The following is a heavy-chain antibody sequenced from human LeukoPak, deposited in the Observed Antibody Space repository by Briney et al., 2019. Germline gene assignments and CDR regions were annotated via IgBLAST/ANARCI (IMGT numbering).Heavy chain of an antibody. J-gene: IGHJ4*02. CDR3: ARDPKYSGSAFDY. V-gene: IGHV3-66*01. Sequence: GGSLRLSCAASGFTVSSNYMSWVRQAPGKGLEWVSVIYSGGSTYYADSVKGRFTISRDNSKNTLYLQMNSLRAEDTAVYYCARDPKYSGSAFDYWGQGTLVTVSS. CDR1: GFTVSSNY. CDR2: IYSGGST. D-gene: IGHD1-26*01.